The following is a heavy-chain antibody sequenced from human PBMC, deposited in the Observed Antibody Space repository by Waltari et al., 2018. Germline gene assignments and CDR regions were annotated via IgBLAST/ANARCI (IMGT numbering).Heavy chain of an antibody. V-gene: IGHV3-23*01. J-gene: IGHJ4*02. Sequence: VHLLESGGGLAQPGGSLRLSCAASGFIFSCYALSWVRQAPGKGLEWVSGISDSGVITKYADSVKGRFTVSRDNSKNTVFLQLNSLRAEDTAIYYCARHLYSIDYLELGNWGQGTQVTVSS. CDR1: GFIFSCYA. D-gene: IGHD3-22*01. CDR2: ISDSGVIT. CDR3: ARHLYSIDYLELGN.